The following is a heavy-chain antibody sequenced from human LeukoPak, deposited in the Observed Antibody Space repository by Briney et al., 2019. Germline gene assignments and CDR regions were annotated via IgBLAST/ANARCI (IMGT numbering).Heavy chain of an antibody. CDR2: INPNSGDT. J-gene: IGHJ4*02. CDR1: GYTFTAYH. V-gene: IGHV1-2*06. CDR3: ASETMAVVVVAATPVWFS. D-gene: IGHD2-15*01. Sequence: VKVSCKASGYTFTAYHMHWVRQAPGQGLEWMGRINPNSGDTNYAQKFQGRVTMTRDTSISTAYMELSRLRSDDTAVYYCASETMAVVVVAATPVWFSWGQGTLVTVSS.